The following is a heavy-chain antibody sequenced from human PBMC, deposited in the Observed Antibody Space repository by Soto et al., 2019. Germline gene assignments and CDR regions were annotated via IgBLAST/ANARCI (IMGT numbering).Heavy chain of an antibody. CDR2: ISSSSSYI. D-gene: IGHD3-3*01. Sequence: EVQLVESGGGLVKPGGSLRLSCAASGFTFSSYSMNWVRQAPGKGLEWVSSISSSSSYIYYAGSVKGRFIISRDNAKNSLYLQMNSRKAEDTAVYYCPRDSLARLLEWRGDYFHFWGQGTLVTVSS. CDR3: PRDSLARLLEWRGDYFHF. CDR1: GFTFSSYS. J-gene: IGHJ4*02. V-gene: IGHV3-21*01.